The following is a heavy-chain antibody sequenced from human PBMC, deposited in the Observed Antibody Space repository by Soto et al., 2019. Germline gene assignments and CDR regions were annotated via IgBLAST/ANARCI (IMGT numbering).Heavy chain of an antibody. V-gene: IGHV4-39*01. Sequence: QLQLQESGPGLVKPSETLSLTCTVSNGSISSSNYYWAWIRQPPGKGLGRIGSIYYSGTTLYKPSLKSRLTISLDTSKTQFSWRLTFVPSADTAVYYCARRYLYGGNFDLWGSGTLVTVSS. CDR2: IYYSGTT. J-gene: IGHJ2*01. D-gene: IGHD1-26*01. CDR1: NGSISSSNYY. CDR3: ARRYLYGGNFDL.